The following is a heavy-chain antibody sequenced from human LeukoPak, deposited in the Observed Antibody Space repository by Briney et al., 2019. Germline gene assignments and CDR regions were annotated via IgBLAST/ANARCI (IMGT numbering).Heavy chain of an antibody. CDR1: GFTFSSYA. V-gene: IGHV3-30-3*01. CDR3: ARGGHVDTAIDY. Sequence: TGGSLRLSCAASGFTFSSYAMHWVRQAPGKGLEWVAVISYDGSNKYYADSVKGRFTISRDNSKNTLYLQMNSLRAEDTAVYYCARGGHVDTAIDYWGQGTLVTVSS. D-gene: IGHD5-18*01. J-gene: IGHJ4*02. CDR2: ISYDGSNK.